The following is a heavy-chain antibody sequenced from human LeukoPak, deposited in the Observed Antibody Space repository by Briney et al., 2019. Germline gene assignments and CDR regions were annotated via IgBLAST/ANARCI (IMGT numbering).Heavy chain of an antibody. V-gene: IGHV1-46*01. J-gene: IGHJ5*02. CDR1: GYTFTSYY. CDR3: ARGYDILFDP. Sequence: GPSVKVSCKASGYTFTSYYMHWVRQAPGQGLEWMGIINPSGGSTSYAQKFQGRVTMTTDTSTSTAYMELRSLRSDDTAVYYCARGYDILFDPWGQGSLVTVSS. CDR2: INPSGGST. D-gene: IGHD3-9*01.